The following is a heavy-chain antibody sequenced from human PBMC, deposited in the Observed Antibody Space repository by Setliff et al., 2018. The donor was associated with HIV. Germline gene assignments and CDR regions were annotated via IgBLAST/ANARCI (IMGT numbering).Heavy chain of an antibody. CDR1: GYTFTNYG. CDR3: AKDLPGPAINSGRIKNWFDP. V-gene: IGHV1-18*01. J-gene: IGHJ5*02. CDR2: VSIHNDNT. D-gene: IGHD6-19*01. Sequence: ASVKVSCKASGYTFTNYGINWVRQAPGQGLEWMGWVRQAPGQGLEWMGWVSIHNDNTTYAQTFTGGFTLTLDTSTNAVCMELRSLRSEDTAFYYCAKDLPGPAINSGRIKNWFDPWGEGTLVTVSS.